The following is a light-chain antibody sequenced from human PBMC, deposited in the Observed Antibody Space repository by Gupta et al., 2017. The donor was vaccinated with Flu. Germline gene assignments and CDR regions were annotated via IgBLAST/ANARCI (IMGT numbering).Light chain of an antibody. Sequence: QSALPQPPSVSGSPGPSITISCTGTSSDVGGDNYVSWYQQHPGKAHNLMIYEVSNRPAGVASRFSASKAGNTAALTVSGPQEGEAADYYGSSNTSSSILVFGGGTKLTVL. CDR1: SSDVGGDNY. J-gene: IGLJ2*01. CDR3: SSNTSSSILV. V-gene: IGLV2-14*01. CDR2: EVS.